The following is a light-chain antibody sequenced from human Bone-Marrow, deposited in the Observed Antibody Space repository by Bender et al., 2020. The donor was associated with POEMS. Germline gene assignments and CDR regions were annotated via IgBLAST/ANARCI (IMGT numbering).Light chain of an antibody. V-gene: IGLV2-14*03. CDR1: NNDVAAYNY. CDR2: DVS. CDR3: SSYTTSGSVV. J-gene: IGLJ1*01. Sequence: QSALTQPASVSGSPGQSITIPCTGTNNDVAAYNYVSWYRQDPGKAPQLLIYDVSFRPSGVSHRFSGSKSGNTASLTISGLQPQDDADYFCSSYTTSGSVVFGTGTQVSVL.